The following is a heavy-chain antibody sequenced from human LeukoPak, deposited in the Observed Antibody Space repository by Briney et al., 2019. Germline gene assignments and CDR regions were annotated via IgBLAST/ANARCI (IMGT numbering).Heavy chain of an antibody. CDR3: ARAMPHDNWFNP. CDR2: INGDLTNT. V-gene: IGHV3-74*03. Sequence: PGGSLRLSCAASGFTFTDYWMHWVRQVAGKGLVWVSRINGDLTNTTYADSVKGRFTISRDNAKNTLYLQMNSLRAEDTAVYYCARAMPHDNWFNPWGQGSLVTVPS. J-gene: IGHJ5*02. D-gene: IGHD2-2*01. CDR1: GFTFTDYW.